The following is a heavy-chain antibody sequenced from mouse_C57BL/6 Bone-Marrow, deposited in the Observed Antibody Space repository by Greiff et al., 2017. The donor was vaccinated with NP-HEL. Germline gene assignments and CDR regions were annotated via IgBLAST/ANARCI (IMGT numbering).Heavy chain of an antibody. V-gene: IGHV7-3*01. Sequence: EVKLVESGGGLVQPGGSLSLSCAASGFTFTDYYMSWVRQPPGKALEWLGFIRNKANGYTTEYSASVKGRFTISRDNSQSILYLQMNALRAEDSATYYCARFLCGYFDVWGTGTTVTVSS. CDR2: IRNKANGYTT. CDR1: GFTFTDYY. CDR3: ARFLCGYFDV. J-gene: IGHJ1*03.